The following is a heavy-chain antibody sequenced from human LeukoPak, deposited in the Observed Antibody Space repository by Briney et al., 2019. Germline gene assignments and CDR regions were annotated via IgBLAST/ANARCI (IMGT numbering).Heavy chain of an antibody. D-gene: IGHD3-10*01. CDR3: ARAPGLWFGELFHY. V-gene: IGHV3-21*01. CDR2: ISSSISYI. J-gene: IGHJ4*02. CDR1: GFTFSSYS. Sequence: GGSLRLSCAASGFTFSSYSMNWVRQAPGKGLEWVSSISSSISYIYYADSVKGRFTISRDKAKNSLYLQMNSLRAEDTAVYYCARAPGLWFGELFHYWGQGTLVTVSS.